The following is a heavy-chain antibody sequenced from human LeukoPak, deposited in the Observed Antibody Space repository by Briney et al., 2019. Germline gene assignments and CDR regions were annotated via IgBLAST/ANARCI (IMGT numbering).Heavy chain of an antibody. CDR1: GFTFSSYA. D-gene: IGHD6-6*01. CDR2: ISGSGGST. Sequence: PGGSLRLSCAASGFTFSSYAMSWVRQAPGKGLEWVSAISGSGGSTYYADSVKGRFTISRDNSKNTLYLQMNSLRAEDTAVYYCAKEVEDSSSHYYYYYMDVWGKGTTVTVSS. V-gene: IGHV3-23*01. J-gene: IGHJ6*03. CDR3: AKEVEDSSSHYYYYYMDV.